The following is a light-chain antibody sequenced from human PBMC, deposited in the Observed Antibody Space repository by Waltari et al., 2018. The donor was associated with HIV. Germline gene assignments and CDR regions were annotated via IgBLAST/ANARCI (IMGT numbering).Light chain of an antibody. CDR1: SSDFGRYNL. V-gene: IGLV2-23*01. CDR3: CSYAGSSSYV. Sequence: QSALTLPASVSGCPGQSIPISCTGTSSDFGRYNLVSWYQQHPGKAPKLMIYEGSKRPSGVSNRFSGSKSGNTVSLTISGLQAEDEADYYCCSYAGSSSYVFGTGTKVTVL. CDR2: EGS. J-gene: IGLJ1*01.